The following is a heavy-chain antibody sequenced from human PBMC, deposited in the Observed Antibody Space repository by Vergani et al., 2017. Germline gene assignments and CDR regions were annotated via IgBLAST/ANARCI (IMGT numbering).Heavy chain of an antibody. CDR3: AGVPVTVGGVNPTRVLRSYYFDY. V-gene: IGHV4-61*02. J-gene: IGHJ4*02. Sequence: QVQLQESGPGLVKPSQTLSLTCTVSGGSISSGSYYWSWIRQPAGKGLEWIGRIYTSGSTNYNPSLKSRVTISVDTSKNQFSLKLSSVTAADTAVYYCAGVPVTVGGVNPTRVLRSYYFDYWGQGTLVTVSS. CDR1: GGSISSGSYY. D-gene: IGHD3-16*01. CDR2: IYTSGST.